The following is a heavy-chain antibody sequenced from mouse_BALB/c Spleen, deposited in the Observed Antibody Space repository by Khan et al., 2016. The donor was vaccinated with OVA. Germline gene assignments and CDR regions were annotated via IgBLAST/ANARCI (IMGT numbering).Heavy chain of an antibody. CDR3: ARDGTRYNYAMDY. J-gene: IGHJ4*01. Sequence: VQLQQSGPGLVNPSQSLSLTCTVTGYSITSDYAWNWIRQFPGNKLEWMGYINYSGSTNYNPALKSRISVTRDTSKNQFFLQLKSVTTEDTATYYCARDGTRYNYAMDYWGQGTSVTVSS. V-gene: IGHV3-2*02. CDR2: INYSGST. D-gene: IGHD2-1*01. CDR1: GYSITSDYA.